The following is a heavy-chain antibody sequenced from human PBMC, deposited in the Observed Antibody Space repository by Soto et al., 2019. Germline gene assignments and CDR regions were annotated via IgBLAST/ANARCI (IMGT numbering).Heavy chain of an antibody. CDR2: ISSSSRTI. CDR3: ASDYGDSGWFDP. J-gene: IGHJ5*02. V-gene: IGHV3-48*02. D-gene: IGHD4-17*01. CDR1: GFTFSSYS. Sequence: EVQLVESGGGLVQPGGSLRLSCAASGFTFSSYSMTWVRQAPGKGLEWVSYISSSSRTIYYADSVKGRFTISRDNAKNTLYLQMNSLRDEDRALYYCASDYGDSGWFDPWGQGTLVTVSS.